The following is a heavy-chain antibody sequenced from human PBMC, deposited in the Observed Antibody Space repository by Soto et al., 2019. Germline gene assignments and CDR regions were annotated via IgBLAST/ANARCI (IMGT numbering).Heavy chain of an antibody. CDR1: GGSFSGYY. V-gene: IGHV4-34*01. Sequence: SETLSLTCAVYGGSFSGYYCSWIRPPPRKGLEWIGEINHSGSTNYNPSLKSRVTISVDTSKNQFSLKLSSVTAADTAVYYCARGSRYYDSSGYPAPPFDYWGQGTLVNAS. CDR3: ARGSRYYDSSGYPAPPFDY. D-gene: IGHD3-22*01. CDR2: INHSGST. J-gene: IGHJ4*02.